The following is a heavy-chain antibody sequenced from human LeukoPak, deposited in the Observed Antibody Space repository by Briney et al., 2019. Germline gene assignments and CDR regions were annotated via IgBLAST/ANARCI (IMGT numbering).Heavy chain of an antibody. CDR1: GGTFSSYA. CDR3: ARGNYYGSGSSLDY. V-gene: IGHV1-69*06. Sequence: SVKVSCKAPGGTFSSYAISWVRQAPGQGLEWMGGIIPIFGTANYAQKFQGRVTITADKSTSTAYMELSSLRSEDTAVYYCARGNYYGSGSSLDYWGQGTLVTVSS. CDR2: IIPIFGTA. J-gene: IGHJ4*02. D-gene: IGHD3-10*01.